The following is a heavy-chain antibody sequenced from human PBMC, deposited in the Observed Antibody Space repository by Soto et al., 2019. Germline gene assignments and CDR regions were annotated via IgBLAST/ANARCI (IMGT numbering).Heavy chain of an antibody. CDR2: IYYSGST. J-gene: IGHJ4*02. V-gene: IGHV4-59*02. D-gene: IGHD6-19*01. Sequence: SKTHSLTCTVSGGSVSSYYWSWIRQSPGKGLEWIGYIYYSGSTNYNPSLKSRVAISLXXXXXXFXLXLXXXTPAXTAVYYCARGEWLAPIKLYFAYWGQVTLVTVSS. CDR3: ARGEWLAPIKLYFAY. CDR1: GGSVSSYY.